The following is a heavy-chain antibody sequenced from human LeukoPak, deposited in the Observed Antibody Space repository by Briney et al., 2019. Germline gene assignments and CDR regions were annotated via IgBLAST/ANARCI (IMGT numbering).Heavy chain of an antibody. CDR3: ARVEARRAFDI. CDR2: IRHDGSET. J-gene: IGHJ3*02. D-gene: IGHD6-6*01. CDR1: GFTFSSYW. Sequence: GSLRLSCAASGFTFSSYWMAWVRQAPGNGLEWVANIRHDGSETYYVDSVKGRFTISRDNAKNSLYLQMNSLRAEDTAVYYCARVEARRAFDIWGQGTMVTVSS. V-gene: IGHV3-7*04.